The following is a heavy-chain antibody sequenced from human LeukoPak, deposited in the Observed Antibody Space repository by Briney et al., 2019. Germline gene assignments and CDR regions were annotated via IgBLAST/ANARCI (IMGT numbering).Heavy chain of an antibody. J-gene: IGHJ3*02. CDR2: IYTSGST. D-gene: IGHD2-21*02. CDR1: GGSISSYY. Sequence: PSETLSLTCTVSGGSISSYYWSWIRQPAGKGLEWIGRIYTSGSTNYNPSLKSRVTMSVDTSKNQFSLKLSSVNAADPALYYCTRDNGGDWYAFDIWGQGTVVTVSS. CDR3: TRDNGGDWYAFDI. V-gene: IGHV4-4*07.